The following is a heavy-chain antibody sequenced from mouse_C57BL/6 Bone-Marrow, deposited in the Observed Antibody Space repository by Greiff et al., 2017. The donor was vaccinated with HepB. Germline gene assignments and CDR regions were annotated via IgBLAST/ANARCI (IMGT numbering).Heavy chain of an antibody. CDR3: ARYDGYYAY. V-gene: IGHV1-82*01. Sequence: VQGVESGPELVKPGASVKISCKASGYAFSSSWMNWVKQRPGKGLEWIGRIYPGDGDTNYNGKFKGKATLTADKSSSTAYMQLSSLTSEDSAVYFCARYDGYYAYWGQGTLVTVSA. CDR1: GYAFSSSW. J-gene: IGHJ3*01. CDR2: IYPGDGDT. D-gene: IGHD2-3*01.